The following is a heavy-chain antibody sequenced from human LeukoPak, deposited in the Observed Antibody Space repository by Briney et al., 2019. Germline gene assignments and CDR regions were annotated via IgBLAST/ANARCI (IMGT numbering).Heavy chain of an antibody. CDR2: ISAYNGNT. D-gene: IGHD3-22*01. J-gene: IGHJ4*02. V-gene: IGHV1-18*01. Sequence: ASVKVSCKASGGTFSSYGISWVRQAPGQGLEWMGWISAYNGNTNYAQKLQGRVTMTTDTSTSTAYMELRSLRSDDTAVYYCAREHYYDSSGHPIDYWGQGTLVTVSS. CDR1: GGTFSSYG. CDR3: AREHYYDSSGHPIDY.